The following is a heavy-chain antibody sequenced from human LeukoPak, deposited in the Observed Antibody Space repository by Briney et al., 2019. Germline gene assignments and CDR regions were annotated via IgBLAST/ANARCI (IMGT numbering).Heavy chain of an antibody. V-gene: IGHV4-4*09. CDR3: ARHGAYYGDANWFDL. J-gene: IGHJ5*02. D-gene: IGHD4-17*01. CDR1: GGSISSYY. CDR2: IYTSGST. Sequence: SETLSLTCTVSGGSISSYYWSWIRQPPGKGLEWIGYIYTSGSTNYNPSLKSRVTISVDTSKNQFSLKLSSVTAADTAVYYCARHGAYYGDANWFDLWGQGTLVTVSS.